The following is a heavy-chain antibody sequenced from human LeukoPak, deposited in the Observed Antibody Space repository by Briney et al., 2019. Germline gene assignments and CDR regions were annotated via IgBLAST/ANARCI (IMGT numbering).Heavy chain of an antibody. CDR3: ARENESSDY. V-gene: IGHV3-48*04. CDR1: GFTFSSYS. D-gene: IGHD1-26*01. J-gene: IGHJ4*02. CDR2: ISSCSSTI. Sequence: PGGSLRLSCAASGFTFSSYSMNWVRQAPGKGLEWVSYISSCSSTIYYADSVKGRFTISRDNAKISLYLQMNSLRAEDTAVYYCARENESSDYWGQGTLVTVSS.